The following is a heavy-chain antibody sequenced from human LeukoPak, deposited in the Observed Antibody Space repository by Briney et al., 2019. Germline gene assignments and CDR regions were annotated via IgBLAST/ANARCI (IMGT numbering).Heavy chain of an antibody. CDR3: AGIGSYFRY. CDR1: GGSFSGYY. V-gene: IGHV4-34*01. Sequence: SETLSLTCAVYGGSFSGYYWSWIRQPPGKGLEWIGEINHSGSTNYNPSLKSRVTISVDTSKNQFSLQLNSVTPEDTAVYYCAGIGSYFRYWDQGTLVTVSS. CDR2: INHSGST. J-gene: IGHJ4*02. D-gene: IGHD1-26*01.